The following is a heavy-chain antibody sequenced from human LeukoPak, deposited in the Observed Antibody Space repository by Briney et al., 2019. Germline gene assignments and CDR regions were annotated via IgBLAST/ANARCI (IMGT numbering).Heavy chain of an antibody. CDR1: GFTFSSYW. D-gene: IGHD1-26*01. Sequence: PGGSLRLSCAASGFTFSSYWMSWVRQAPGKGLEWVSSISSSSYIYYADSVKGRFTISRDNARNSLYLQMNSLTAEDTAVYYCASPLGATPHYWGQGTLVTVSS. J-gene: IGHJ4*02. V-gene: IGHV3-21*01. CDR3: ASPLGATPHY. CDR2: ISSSSYI.